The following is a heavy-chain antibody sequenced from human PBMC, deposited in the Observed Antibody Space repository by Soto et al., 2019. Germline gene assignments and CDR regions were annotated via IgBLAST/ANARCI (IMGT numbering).Heavy chain of an antibody. CDR3: AKGDYNWCDS. CDR1: GFTLSSYA. CDR2: ISGSGGST. J-gene: IGHJ5*01. Sequence: PGGSLRLPCAAAGFTLSSYAMSWVRQAPGKGLEWVSAISGSGGSTYYAGSVKGRFSISRDISKNTLYLQMNSLRAEDTAVYYCAKGDYNWCDSWDQGTLVTVAS. V-gene: IGHV3-23*01.